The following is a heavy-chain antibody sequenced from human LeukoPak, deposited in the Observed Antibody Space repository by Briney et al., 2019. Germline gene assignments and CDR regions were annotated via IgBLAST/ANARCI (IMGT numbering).Heavy chain of an antibody. Sequence: HTGGSLRLSCAASGFTFSSYSMNWVRQAPGKGLEWVSYISSSSSTIYYADSVKGRFTISRDNAKNSLYLQMNSLRAEDTAVYYCARGGVIRPLDYWGQGTLVTVSS. J-gene: IGHJ4*02. CDR1: GFTFSSYS. CDR3: ARGGVIRPLDY. CDR2: ISSSSSTI. V-gene: IGHV3-48*04. D-gene: IGHD3-3*01.